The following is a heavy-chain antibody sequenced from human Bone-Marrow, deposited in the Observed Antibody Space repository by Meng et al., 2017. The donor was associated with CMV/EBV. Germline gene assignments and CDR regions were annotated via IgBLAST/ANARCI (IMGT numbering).Heavy chain of an antibody. CDR1: GYTFTGYF. V-gene: IGHV1-2*02. D-gene: IGHD5-18*01. CDR2: INPNSGAT. CDR3: ARYGDTAMVHYYYYGMDV. Sequence: ASVKVSCKASGYTFTGYFIHWVRQAPGQGLEWMGGINPNSGATNYAQKFQGRVTMTRDTSISTAYMELSRLRSDDTAVYYCARYGDTAMVHYYYYGMDVWGQGTTVTVSS. J-gene: IGHJ6*02.